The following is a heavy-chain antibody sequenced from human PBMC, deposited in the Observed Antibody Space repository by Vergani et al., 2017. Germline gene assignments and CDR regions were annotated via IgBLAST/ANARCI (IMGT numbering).Heavy chain of an antibody. CDR1: GGTFSSYA. V-gene: IGHV1-69*01. CDR3: ARVSRGYSYGPARAFDI. CDR2: IIPIFGTA. Sequence: QVQLVQSGAEVKKPGSSVKVSCKASGGTFSSYAISWVRQAPGQGLEWMGGIIPIFGTANYAQKFQGRVTITADESTSTAYMELSSLRSEDTAVYYCARVSRGYSYGPARAFDIWGQGTMVTVSS. D-gene: IGHD5-18*01. J-gene: IGHJ3*02.